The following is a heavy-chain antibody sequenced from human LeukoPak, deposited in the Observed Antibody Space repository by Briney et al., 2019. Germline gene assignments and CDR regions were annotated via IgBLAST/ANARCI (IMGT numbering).Heavy chain of an antibody. Sequence: PGGSLRLSCAASGFTSSSYEMNWVRQAPGKGLEWVSYISSSGSTIYYADSVKGRFTISRDNAKNSLYLQMNSLRAEDTAVYYCARELTTVTGFGDYWGQGTLVTVSS. CDR1: GFTSSSYE. CDR3: ARELTTVTGFGDY. CDR2: ISSSGSTI. D-gene: IGHD4-17*01. J-gene: IGHJ4*02. V-gene: IGHV3-48*03.